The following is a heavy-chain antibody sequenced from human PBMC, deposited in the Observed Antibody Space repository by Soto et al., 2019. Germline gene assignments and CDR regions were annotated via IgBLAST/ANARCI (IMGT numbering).Heavy chain of an antibody. CDR1: GFIFSGYT. D-gene: IGHD5-12*01. V-gene: IGHV3-23*01. CDR2: VSGSGEVT. CDR3: AKESLKGTGYDRFDS. Sequence: EMQLLESGGGLVQPGGSLRLSCAGSGFIFSGYTTNWVRQAPGKGLEWVSSVSGSGEVTYYAASVKGRFTISRDNSKNTLFLQMDSLRVEDTAIYYCAKESLKGTGYDRFDSWGQGTLVTVSS. J-gene: IGHJ4*02.